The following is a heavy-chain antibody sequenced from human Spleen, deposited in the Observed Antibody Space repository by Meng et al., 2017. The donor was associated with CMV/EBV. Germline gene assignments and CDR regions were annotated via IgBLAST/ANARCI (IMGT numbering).Heavy chain of an antibody. CDR3: VRDRGIVVVPAPTYGMDV. D-gene: IGHD2-2*01. CDR1: GGSISSYY. Sequence: SETLSLTCTVSGGSISSYYWSWIRQPPGKGLEWIGYIYYRGSTNYNPSFRSRVSISIDTSQNQFSLRLSSVTAADTAVYYCVRDRGIVVVPAPTYGMDVWGQGTTVTVSS. CDR2: IYYRGST. V-gene: IGHV4-59*01. J-gene: IGHJ6*02.